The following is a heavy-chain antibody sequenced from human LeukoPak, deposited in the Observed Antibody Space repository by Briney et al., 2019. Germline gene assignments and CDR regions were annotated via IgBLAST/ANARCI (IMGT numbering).Heavy chain of an antibody. D-gene: IGHD2-8*01. Sequence: GGSLRLSCATSGFTFSTYWVHWVRQAPGKGLEWVANINRDGSEKYYVDSVKGRFTISRDNAKNSLYLQMNSLRAEDTAVYYCARKNGLDYWGQGTLVTVSS. J-gene: IGHJ4*02. CDR2: INRDGSEK. CDR1: GFTFSTYW. V-gene: IGHV3-7*01. CDR3: ARKNGLDY.